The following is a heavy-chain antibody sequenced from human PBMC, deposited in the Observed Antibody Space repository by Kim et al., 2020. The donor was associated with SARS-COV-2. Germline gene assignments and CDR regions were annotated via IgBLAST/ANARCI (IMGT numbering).Heavy chain of an antibody. CDR1: GFTFSSYW. Sequence: GGSLRLSCAASGFTFSSYWMSWVRQAPGKGLEWVANIKQDGSEKYYVDSVKGRFTISRDNAKNSLYLQMNSLRAEDTAVYYCARDLSGFDWLLYWYFDLWGRGTLVTVSS. CDR3: ARDLSGFDWLLYWYFDL. V-gene: IGHV3-7*01. D-gene: IGHD3-9*01. CDR2: IKQDGSEK. J-gene: IGHJ2*01.